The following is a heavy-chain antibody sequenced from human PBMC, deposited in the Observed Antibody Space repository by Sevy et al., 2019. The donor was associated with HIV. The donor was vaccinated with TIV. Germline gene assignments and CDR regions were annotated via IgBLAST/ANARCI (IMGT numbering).Heavy chain of an antibody. J-gene: IGHJ4*02. CDR3: AKDKSWLLQTIDN. CDR1: GFTFSSSG. Sequence: GGSLRLSCAASGFTFSSSGMQWVRQAPGKGLEWVAVLSYDGNNKYYADSVQGRFTISRDNSKNTLYLQMSSLRAEDTALYYCAKDKSWLLQTIDNWGQGTLVTVSS. CDR2: LSYDGNNK. V-gene: IGHV3-30*18. D-gene: IGHD6-19*01.